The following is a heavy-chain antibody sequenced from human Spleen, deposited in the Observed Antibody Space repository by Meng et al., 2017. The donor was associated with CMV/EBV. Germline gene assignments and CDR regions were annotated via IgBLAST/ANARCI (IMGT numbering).Heavy chain of an antibody. Sequence: SETLSLTCTVYGGSFSAYYWGWIRQPPGKGLEWIGSIYYSGSTYYNPSLKSRVTISVDTSKNQFSLKLSSVTAADTAVYYCARDNGVVPAAMVDYYTTTVWTSGAKGPRSPSP. V-gene: IGHV4-39*07. CDR3: ARDNGVVPAAMVDYYTTTVWTS. CDR2: IYYSGST. CDR1: GGSFSAYY. J-gene: IGHJ6*02. D-gene: IGHD2-2*01.